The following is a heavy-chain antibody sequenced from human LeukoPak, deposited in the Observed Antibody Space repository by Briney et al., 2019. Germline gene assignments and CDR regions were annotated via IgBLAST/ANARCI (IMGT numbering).Heavy chain of an antibody. J-gene: IGHJ5*02. CDR2: IKSKTDGGTT. CDR1: GFTFSSYE. Sequence: GGSLRLSCAASGFTFSSYEMNWVRQAPGKGLEWVGRIKSKTDGGTTDYAAPVKGRFTISRDDSKNTLFLQMNSLKTEDTAVYYCTTDRYYDSSGANNWFDPWGQGTLVTVSS. D-gene: IGHD3-22*01. V-gene: IGHV3-15*01. CDR3: TTDRYYDSSGANNWFDP.